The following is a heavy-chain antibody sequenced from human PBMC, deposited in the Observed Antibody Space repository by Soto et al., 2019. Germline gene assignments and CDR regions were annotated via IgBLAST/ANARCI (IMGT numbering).Heavy chain of an antibody. CDR3: ARASGYRGYGGYYYYYYGMDV. CDR1: GYTFTGYY. D-gene: IGHD5-12*01. Sequence: ASVKVSCKASGYTFTGYYMHWVRQAPGQGLEWMGWINPNSGGTNYAQKFQGWVTMTRDTSISTAYMELSRLRSDDTAVYYCARASGYRGYGGYYYYYYGMDVWGQGTTVTVSS. CDR2: INPNSGGT. J-gene: IGHJ6*02. V-gene: IGHV1-2*04.